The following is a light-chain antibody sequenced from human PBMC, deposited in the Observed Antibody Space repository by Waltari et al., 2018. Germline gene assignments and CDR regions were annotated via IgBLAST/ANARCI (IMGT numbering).Light chain of an antibody. CDR3: NSHSTTTPVV. CDR1: STDVCSYNY. CDR2: DVT. J-gene: IGLJ3*02. Sequence: QSALTQPASVSGSPGQSITISCTGTSTDVCSYNYVSWSQQYPGKAPQLIIYDVTQSPSVISPRFSGSKSGNTASLTISGLQAEDEADYFCNSHSTTTPVVFGGGTKVTVL. V-gene: IGLV2-14*03.